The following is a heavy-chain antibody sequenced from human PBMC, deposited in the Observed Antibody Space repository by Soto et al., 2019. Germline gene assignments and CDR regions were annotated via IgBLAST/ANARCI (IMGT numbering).Heavy chain of an antibody. Sequence: SETLSLTCTVSGGSISSGDYYWSWIRQPPGKGLEWIGYIYYSGSTYYNPSLKSRVTISVDTSKNQFSLKLSSVTAADTAVYYCARVQPRVRGVIITLTWFDPWGQGTLVTVSS. J-gene: IGHJ5*02. CDR1: GGSISSGDYY. V-gene: IGHV4-30-4*01. CDR2: IYYSGST. D-gene: IGHD3-10*01. CDR3: ARVQPRVRGVIITLTWFDP.